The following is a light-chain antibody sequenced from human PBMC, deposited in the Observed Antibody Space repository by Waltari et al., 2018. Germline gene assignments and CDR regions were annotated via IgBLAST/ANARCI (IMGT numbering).Light chain of an antibody. CDR3: QQSYSTRRT. J-gene: IGKJ2*01. Sequence: DIQMTQSPSSLSASVGDRVTITCRASQSISSYLNWYQQKPGKAPKLLIYAASSLQSGVPSRFRGSGSGTDFTLTISSLQPEELATYNCQQSYSTRRTFGQGTKLEIK. CDR1: QSISSY. CDR2: AAS. V-gene: IGKV1-39*01.